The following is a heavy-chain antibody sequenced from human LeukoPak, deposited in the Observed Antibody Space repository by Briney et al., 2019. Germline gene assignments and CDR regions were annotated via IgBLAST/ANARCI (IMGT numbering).Heavy chain of an antibody. Sequence: GGSLILSCAASGFPVSSNYMSWVRQAPGKGLEGVSVIYSGDRTHYADSVKGRFTNSRDNSKNTLYLQMNSLRAEDTAVYYCAREGSCSAYYYGMDVWGQGTTVTVSS. V-gene: IGHV3-66*01. J-gene: IGHJ6*02. CDR3: AREGSCSAYYYGMDV. CDR1: GFPVSSNY. D-gene: IGHD2-15*01. CDR2: IYSGDRT.